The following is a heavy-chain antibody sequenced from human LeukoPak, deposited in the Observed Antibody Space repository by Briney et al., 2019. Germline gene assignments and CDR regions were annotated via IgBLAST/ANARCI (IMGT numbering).Heavy chain of an antibody. CDR1: GGSISSYY. CDR3: ARDRWGGGSGYYYYYYGMDV. Sequence: SETLPLTCTVSGGSISSYYWSWIRQPAGKGLEWIGRIYTSGSTNYNPSLKSRVTMSVDTSKNQFSLKLSSVTAADTAVYYCARDRWGGGSGYYYYYYGMDVWGQGTTVTVSS. D-gene: IGHD2-15*01. V-gene: IGHV4-4*07. CDR2: IYTSGST. J-gene: IGHJ6*02.